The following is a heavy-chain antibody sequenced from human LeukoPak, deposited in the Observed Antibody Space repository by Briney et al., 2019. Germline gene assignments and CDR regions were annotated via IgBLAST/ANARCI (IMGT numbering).Heavy chain of an antibody. Sequence: GGSLRLSCTVSGFTVSSNSWSWVRQAPGKGLEWVSSISSSSSYIYYADSVKGRFTISRDNAKNSLHLQMNSLRAEDTAVYYCARGCGITIFGVVIIPWFDPWGQGTLVTVSS. CDR3: ARGCGITIFGVVIIPWFDP. V-gene: IGHV3-21*01. CDR2: ISSSSSYI. D-gene: IGHD3-3*01. J-gene: IGHJ5*02. CDR1: GFTVSSNS.